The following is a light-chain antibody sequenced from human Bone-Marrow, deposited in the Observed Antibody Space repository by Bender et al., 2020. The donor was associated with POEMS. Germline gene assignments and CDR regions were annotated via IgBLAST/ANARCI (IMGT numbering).Light chain of an antibody. J-gene: IGLJ2*01. CDR3: QSWDTGIVF. Sequence: QPVLTQSPSASASLGASVRLTCTLSSGISDYAIVWHQQEPGKAPRYLVKINSDGTPRRGDGIPDRFSGSRSGGEGHLIISSLQSEDEAVYYCQSWDTGIVFFGGGTNLTVL. CDR1: SGISDYA. CDR2: INSDGTP. V-gene: IGLV4-69*01.